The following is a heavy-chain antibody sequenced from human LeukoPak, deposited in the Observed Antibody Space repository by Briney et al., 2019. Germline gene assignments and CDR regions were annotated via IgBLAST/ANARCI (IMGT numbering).Heavy chain of an antibody. V-gene: IGHV4-4*07. D-gene: IGHD6-13*01. CDR1: GGSISSYY. J-gene: IGHJ3*02. Sequence: SETLSLTCTVSGGSISSYYWSWIRQPAGKGLEWIGRIYTSGSTNYNPSLRSRVTMSVDTSKNQFSLKLSSVTAADTAVYYCARVDSSSWFDAFDIWSQGTMVTVSS. CDR3: ARVDSSSWFDAFDI. CDR2: IYTSGST.